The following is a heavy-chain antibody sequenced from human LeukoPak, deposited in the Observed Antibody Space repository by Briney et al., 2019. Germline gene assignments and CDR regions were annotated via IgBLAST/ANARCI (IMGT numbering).Heavy chain of an antibody. CDR2: IKQDGSEK. CDR1: GFTFSSYW. CDR3: AREGIAAAGNWFDP. V-gene: IGHV3-7*01. J-gene: IGHJ5*02. D-gene: IGHD6-13*01. Sequence: GGSLRLSCAASGFTFSSYWMSWVRQAPGKGLEWVANIKQDGSEKYYVDSMKGRFTISRDNAKNSLYLQMNSLRAEDTAVYYCAREGIAAAGNWFDPWGQGTLVTVSS.